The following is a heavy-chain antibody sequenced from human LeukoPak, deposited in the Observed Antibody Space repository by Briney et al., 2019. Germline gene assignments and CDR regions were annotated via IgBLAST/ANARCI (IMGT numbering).Heavy chain of an antibody. CDR3: AREGVDEQNYYYGMDV. V-gene: IGHV4-31*03. J-gene: IGHJ6*02. Sequence: TSETLSLTCTVSGGSISSGGYYWSWIRQHPGKGLEWIGYIYYSGSTYYNPSLKSRVTISVDTSKNQFSLKLSSVTAADTAVYYCAREGVDEQNYYYGMDVWGQGTTVTVSS. CDR2: IYYSGST. CDR1: GGSISSGGYY. D-gene: IGHD6-13*01.